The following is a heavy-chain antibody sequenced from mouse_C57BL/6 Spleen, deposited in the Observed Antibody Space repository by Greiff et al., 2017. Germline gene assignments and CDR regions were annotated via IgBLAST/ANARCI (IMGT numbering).Heavy chain of an antibody. V-gene: IGHV5-4*01. CDR2: ISDGGSYT. Sequence: EVQGVESGGGLVKPGGSLKLSCAASGFTFSSYAMSWVRQTPEKRLEWVATISDGGSYTYYPDNVKGRFTISRDNAKNNLYLQMSHLKSEDTAMYYCARDRGYYYGSSYGGFFAYWGQGTLVTVSA. CDR3: ARDRGYYYGSSYGGFFAY. D-gene: IGHD1-1*01. CDR1: GFTFSSYA. J-gene: IGHJ3*01.